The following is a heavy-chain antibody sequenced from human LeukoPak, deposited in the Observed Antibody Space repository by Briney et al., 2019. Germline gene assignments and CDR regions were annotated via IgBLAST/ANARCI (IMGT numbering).Heavy chain of an antibody. J-gene: IGHJ5*02. V-gene: IGHV5-51*01. Sequence: GESLKISCKGSGSTFTSYWIGWVRQMPGKGLEWMGIIYPGDSDTTYSPSFQGQVTISADKSISTAYLQWSSLKASDTAMYYCARQDVRFSSNHWGPGTLVTVSS. CDR2: IYPGDSDT. CDR1: GSTFTSYW. CDR3: ARQDVRFSSNH. D-gene: IGHD6-13*01.